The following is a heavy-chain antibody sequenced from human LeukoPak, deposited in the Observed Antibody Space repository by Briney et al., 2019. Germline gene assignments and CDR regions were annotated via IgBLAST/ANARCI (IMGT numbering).Heavy chain of an antibody. D-gene: IGHD5-24*01. CDR2: INGDGSAT. J-gene: IGHJ4*02. V-gene: IGHV3-74*01. Sequence: TGGSLRLSCAASGFTFRRHWMHWVRHAPGKGLVWVSRINGDGSATYYADSVKGRFSISRDNPKNTLYLHMHSLRADDTAVYYCAREEEMATNTDYWGQGTLVTVSS. CDR1: GFTFRRHW. CDR3: AREEEMATNTDY.